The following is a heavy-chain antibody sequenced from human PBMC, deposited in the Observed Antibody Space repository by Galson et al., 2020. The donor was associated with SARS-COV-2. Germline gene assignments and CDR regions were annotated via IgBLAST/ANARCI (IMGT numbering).Heavy chain of an antibody. J-gene: IGHJ6*01. CDR2: IYYTGNT. Sequence: SETLSLTCAVSGGSIASSKWWSWVSQPPGKGLEWIGEIYYTGNTNSSPSLKGRVTMSQDKSKNQVSLHLTSVTAADTAVYYCAWGRIADRCGTYHYGMDCWGQGTTVTVAS. CDR1: GGSIASSKW. CDR3: AWGRIADRCGTYHYGMDC. V-gene: IGHV4-4*02. D-gene: IGHD6-6*01.